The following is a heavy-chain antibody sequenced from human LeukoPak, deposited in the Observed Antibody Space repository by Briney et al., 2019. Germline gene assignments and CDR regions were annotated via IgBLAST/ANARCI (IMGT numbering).Heavy chain of an antibody. D-gene: IGHD6-13*01. CDR1: GFTFSSYG. Sequence: GRSLRLSCAASGFTFSSYGMHWVRQAPGKGLEWVAVIWYDGSNKYYADSVKGRFTISGDNSKNTLYLQMNSLRAEDTAVYYCARGIAAAGLDYWGQGTLVTVSS. CDR3: ARGIAAAGLDY. J-gene: IGHJ4*02. V-gene: IGHV3-33*01. CDR2: IWYDGSNK.